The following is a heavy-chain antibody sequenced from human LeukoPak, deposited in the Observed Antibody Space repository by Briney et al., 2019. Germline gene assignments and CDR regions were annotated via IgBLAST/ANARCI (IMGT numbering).Heavy chain of an antibody. J-gene: IGHJ5*02. Sequence: ASVKVSCKASGYTFTSYDINWVRQATGQGLEWMGWMNPNSGNKGYAQNFQGRVTMTRSTSISTAYMALSSLRSEDTAVYYCARGFVVGATDWFVPSGQGTLVTVSS. V-gene: IGHV1-8*01. CDR1: GYTFTSYD. D-gene: IGHD1-26*01. CDR2: MNPNSGNK. CDR3: ARGFVVGATDWFVP.